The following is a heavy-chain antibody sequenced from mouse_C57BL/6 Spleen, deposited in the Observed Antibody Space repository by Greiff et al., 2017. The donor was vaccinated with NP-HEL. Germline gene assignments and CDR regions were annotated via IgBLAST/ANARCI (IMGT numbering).Heavy chain of an antibody. J-gene: IGHJ4*01. D-gene: IGHD2-2*01. CDR1: GYTFTSYW. V-gene: IGHV1-69*01. CDR3: ARSGGGLRGAMDY. Sequence: QVQLQQPGAELVMPGASVKLSCKASGYTFTSYWMHWVKQRPGQGLEWIGEIDPSDSYTNYNQKFKGKSTLTVDKSSSTAYMQLSSLTSEDSAVYYCARSGGGLRGAMDYWGQGTSVTVSS. CDR2: IDPSDSYT.